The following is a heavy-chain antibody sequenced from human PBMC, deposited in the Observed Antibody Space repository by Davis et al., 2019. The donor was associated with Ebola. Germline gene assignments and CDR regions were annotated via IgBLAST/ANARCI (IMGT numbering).Heavy chain of an antibody. CDR1: GYTFTNYW. D-gene: IGHD3-3*01. Sequence: GESLKISCKGSGYTFTNYWIGWVRQMPGKGLEWMGIIYPGDSDTRYSPYLQGQVTISVDKSISTAYLQWSSLKASDTAMYYCASKMSAYHAVWFDPWGQGTLVTVSS. CDR3: ASKMSAYHAVWFDP. CDR2: IYPGDSDT. V-gene: IGHV5-51*01. J-gene: IGHJ5*02.